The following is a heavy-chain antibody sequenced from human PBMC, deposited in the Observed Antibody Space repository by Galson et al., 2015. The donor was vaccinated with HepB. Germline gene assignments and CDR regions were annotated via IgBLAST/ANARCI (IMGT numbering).Heavy chain of an antibody. Sequence: SLRLSCAASGFTSSSYSMNWVRQAPGKGLEWVSSISSSSYYIYYADSVEGRFTISRDNAKNSLYLQMNSLRAEDTAVYFCARGPGLEFDYWGQGTLVTVSS. V-gene: IGHV3-21*01. CDR2: ISSSSYYI. J-gene: IGHJ4*02. CDR1: GFTSSSYS. CDR3: ARGPGLEFDY. D-gene: IGHD5/OR15-5a*01.